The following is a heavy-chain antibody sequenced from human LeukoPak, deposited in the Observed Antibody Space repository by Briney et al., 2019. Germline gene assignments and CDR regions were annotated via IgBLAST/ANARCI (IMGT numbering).Heavy chain of an antibody. CDR3: ARVIFSEGMIVVFRYFDY. V-gene: IGHV3-53*01. CDR2: INSGGRT. J-gene: IGHJ4*02. Sequence: GGSLRLSCAASGFTVSAKYMSWVRQAPGKELEWVSVINSGGRTNYADSVRGRFAISRDNSKNTLYLQMNSLRDEDTAVYYCARVIFSEGMIVVFRYFDYWGQGALVTVSS. D-gene: IGHD3-22*01. CDR1: GFTVSAKY.